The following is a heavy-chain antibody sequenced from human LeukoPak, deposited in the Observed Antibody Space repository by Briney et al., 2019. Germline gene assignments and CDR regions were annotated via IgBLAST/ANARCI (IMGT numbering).Heavy chain of an antibody. CDR2: IYPGDSDT. CDR1: GYNFTNYW. CDR3: ARGSGYYYGSGSYYTPFDY. J-gene: IGHJ4*02. D-gene: IGHD3-10*01. Sequence: GESLKISCKGSGYNFTNYWIGWVRQMPGKGLEWMGIIYPGDSDTRYRPSFQGQVTISADKSISTAYLQWSSLKASDTAMYYCARGSGYYYGSGSYYTPFDYWGQGTLVTVSS. V-gene: IGHV5-51*01.